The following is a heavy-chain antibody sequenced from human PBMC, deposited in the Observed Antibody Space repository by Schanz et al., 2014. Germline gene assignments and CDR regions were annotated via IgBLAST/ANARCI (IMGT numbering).Heavy chain of an antibody. CDR3: YGMDV. Sequence: QVQLQESGPGLVKPSQTLSLTCAVSGGSISSGGYSWSWIRQPPGKGLEWIGYIFFRGSTYYNPSLKGRVTISIDTSKTQFPLRLPSVTAADTAVYYCYGMDVWGQGTTVTVSS. J-gene: IGHJ6*02. CDR1: GGSISSGGYS. V-gene: IGHV4-30-4*07. CDR2: IFFRGST.